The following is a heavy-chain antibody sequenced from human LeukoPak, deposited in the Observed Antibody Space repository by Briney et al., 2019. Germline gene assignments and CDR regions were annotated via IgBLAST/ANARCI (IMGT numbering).Heavy chain of an antibody. Sequence: GASVKVSCKASGGTFTSYAIIWVRQAPGQGLECMGRIIPILGIANYAQKFQGRVTITADKSTSTACMELSSLRSEDTAVYYCASYDSSGYYLNYWGQGTLVTVSS. J-gene: IGHJ4*02. CDR3: ASYDSSGYYLNY. CDR1: GGTFTSYA. V-gene: IGHV1-69*04. D-gene: IGHD3-22*01. CDR2: IIPILGIA.